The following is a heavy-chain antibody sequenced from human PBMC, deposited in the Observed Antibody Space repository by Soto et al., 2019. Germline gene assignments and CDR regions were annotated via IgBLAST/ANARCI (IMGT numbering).Heavy chain of an antibody. CDR3: ARARTDFWSGYYLAGGWFDP. CDR2: IYYSGST. D-gene: IGHD3-3*01. V-gene: IGHV4-30-4*01. J-gene: IGHJ5*02. Sequence: QVQLQESGPGLVKPSQTLSLTCTVSGGSISSGDYYWSWIRQPPGKGLEWIGYIYYSGSTYYNPSLEIPVTISGDTSWNQFSLKLSSVTAADTAVYYCARARTDFWSGYYLAGGWFDPWGQGTLVTVSS. CDR1: GGSISSGDYY.